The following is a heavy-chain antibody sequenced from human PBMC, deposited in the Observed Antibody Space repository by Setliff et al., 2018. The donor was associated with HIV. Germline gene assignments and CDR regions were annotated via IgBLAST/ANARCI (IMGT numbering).Heavy chain of an antibody. CDR1: GGSFSGYY. D-gene: IGHD6-6*01. V-gene: IGHV4-34*01. J-gene: IGHJ4*02. CDR3: ARAQIAAPRPYEY. CDR2: INHRGIA. Sequence: SETLSLTCAVYGGSFSGYYWTWIRQSPSGLEWIEEINHRGIANSSPSLKSRVTISIDTSKNQFSLRLTSVTAAGTALYYCARAQIAAPRPYEYWGQGTLVTVSS.